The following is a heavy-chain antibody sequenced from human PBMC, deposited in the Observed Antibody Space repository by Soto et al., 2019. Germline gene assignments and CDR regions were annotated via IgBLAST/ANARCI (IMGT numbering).Heavy chain of an antibody. Sequence: QVQLQESGPGLVKPSQTLSLTCTVSGGSISNSGHYWSWVRQRPGKGLEWVGYIHDSGNADYNPILTSRASISVDSSKNQFSLKLTSVTAADTAKYFCARDKFSYGDNGWFDPWGQGILVTVS. CDR1: GGSISNSGHY. V-gene: IGHV4-31*03. D-gene: IGHD4-17*01. J-gene: IGHJ5*02. CDR2: IHDSGNA. CDR3: ARDKFSYGDNGWFDP.